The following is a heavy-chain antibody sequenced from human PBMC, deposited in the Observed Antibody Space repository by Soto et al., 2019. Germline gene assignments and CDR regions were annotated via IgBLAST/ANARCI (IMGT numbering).Heavy chain of an antibody. D-gene: IGHD1-7*01. J-gene: IGHJ4*02. Sequence: SETLSLTCAVSGGSFTSNNWWTWVRQPPGQGLEWIGEIHRTGSTNYNPSLKSRVTISLDKSENQFSLKVTSLTAADTAVYYCASRDPGTSVDYWGQGTLVTVSS. V-gene: IGHV4-4*02. CDR2: IHRTGST. CDR1: GGSFTSNNW. CDR3: ASRDPGTSVDY.